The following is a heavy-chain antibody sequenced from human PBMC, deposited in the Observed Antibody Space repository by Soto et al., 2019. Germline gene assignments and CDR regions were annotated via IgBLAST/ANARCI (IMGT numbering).Heavy chain of an antibody. CDR2: INYTGTT. D-gene: IGHD6-13*01. CDR3: ARLTTSSGWSLFVS. CDR1: GGSVSSSFFY. V-gene: IGHV4-61*01. Sequence: SEPLSLTCPFSGGSVSSSFFYWSWARQPPGQRLNLIGYINYTGTTNHNPSLPSRVAMSVDTSKKQFTLNLRSLTAADTARYCCARLTTSSGWSLFVSWGQGMLVTVSS. J-gene: IGHJ4*02.